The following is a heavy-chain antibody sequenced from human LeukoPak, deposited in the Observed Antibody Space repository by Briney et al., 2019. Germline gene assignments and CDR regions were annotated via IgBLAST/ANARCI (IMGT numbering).Heavy chain of an antibody. CDR3: ARTYSYGYPFDY. V-gene: IGHV4-34*01. CDR2: INHSGST. D-gene: IGHD5-18*01. Sequence: PSETLSLTCAVYGGSFSGYYWSWIRQPPGKGLEWIGEINHSGSTNYNPSLKSRVTISVDTSKNQSSLKLSSVTAADTAVYYCARTYSYGYPFDYWGQGTLDTVSS. CDR1: GGSFSGYY. J-gene: IGHJ4*02.